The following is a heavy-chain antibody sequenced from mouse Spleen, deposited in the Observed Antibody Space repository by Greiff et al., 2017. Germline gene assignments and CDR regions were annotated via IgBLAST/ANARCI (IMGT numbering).Heavy chain of an antibody. Sequence: EVKLVESGGGLVKLGGSLKLSCAASGFTFSSYAMSWIRQTPEKRLEWVATISGAGGNTYYPDSVKGRFTFSRDNAKNILYLQMSSLKSEDTAMYYCARQGENYFDYWGQGTTLTVSS. CDR3: ARQGENYFDY. J-gene: IGHJ2*01. V-gene: IGHV5-9*04. CDR2: ISGAGGNT. CDR1: GFTFSSYA.